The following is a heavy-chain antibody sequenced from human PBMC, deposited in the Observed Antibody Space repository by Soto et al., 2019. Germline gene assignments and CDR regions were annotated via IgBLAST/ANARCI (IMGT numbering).Heavy chain of an antibody. J-gene: IGHJ4*02. CDR3: ARVYYDSSGYYYSFDY. V-gene: IGHV4-34*01. Sequence: QVQLQQWGAGLLKPSETLSLTCAVNGGSFSGYYWSWIRQPPGKGLEWIGEINHSGSTNYNPSLKSRVTISVDTSKNQFSLKLSSVTAADTAVYYCARVYYDSSGYYYSFDYWGQGTLVTVSS. D-gene: IGHD3-22*01. CDR1: GGSFSGYY. CDR2: INHSGST.